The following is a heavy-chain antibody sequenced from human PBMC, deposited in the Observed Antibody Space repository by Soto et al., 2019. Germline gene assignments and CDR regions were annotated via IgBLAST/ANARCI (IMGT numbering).Heavy chain of an antibody. J-gene: IGHJ4*02. D-gene: IGHD3-3*01. CDR3: ARALYDFWSGYYWYYFDY. CDR2: IYYSGST. Sequence: SETLSLTCTVSGGSISSSSYYWGWIRQPPGKGLEWIGSIYYSGSTYYNPSLKSRVTISVDTSKNQFSLKLSSVTAADTAVYYCARALYDFWSGYYWYYFDYWGQGTLVTVSS. V-gene: IGHV4-39*01. CDR1: GGSISSSSYY.